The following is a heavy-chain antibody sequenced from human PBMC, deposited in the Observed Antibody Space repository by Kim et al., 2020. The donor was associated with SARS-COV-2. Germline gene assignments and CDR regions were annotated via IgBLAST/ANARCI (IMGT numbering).Heavy chain of an antibody. Sequence: SETLSLTCGVSGDPIRTYYWSWIRQPSGKGLEWIGDFYSSGSTNYNPSLKSRVTISVDTSKNQLSLNLTSVTAADTATYFCARLIKGYGLDVWGQGTTVTVSS. J-gene: IGHJ6*02. CDR3: ARLIKGYGLDV. V-gene: IGHV4-59*08. CDR1: GDPIRTYY. CDR2: FYSSGST.